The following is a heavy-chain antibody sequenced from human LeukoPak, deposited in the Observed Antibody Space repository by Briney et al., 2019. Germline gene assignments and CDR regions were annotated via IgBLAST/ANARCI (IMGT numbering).Heavy chain of an antibody. CDR3: ARGPYGSGRYFDY. CDR1: GFTVSSNY. J-gene: IGHJ4*02. Sequence: GGSLRLSCAASGFTVSSNYMSWVRQAPGKGLEWVSVIYSGGSTYYADSVKGRFTISRDNSKNTLYLQMNSLRAEDTAVYYCARGPYGSGRYFDYWGQGTLVTVSS. V-gene: IGHV3-53*01. CDR2: IYSGGST. D-gene: IGHD3-10*01.